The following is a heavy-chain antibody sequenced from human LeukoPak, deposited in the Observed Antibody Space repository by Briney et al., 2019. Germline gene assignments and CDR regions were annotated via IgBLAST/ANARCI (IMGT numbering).Heavy chain of an antibody. J-gene: IGHJ4*02. CDR1: GFTVSSNY. CDR2: IYSGGST. Sequence: GGSLRLSCAASGFTVSSNYMSWVRQAPGKGLEWVSVIYSGGSTYYADSVKGRFTISRDNSKNTLYLQMNSLRAEDTAVYYCARDPLGSDYYDSSGYYEVDYWGQGTLVTVSS. CDR3: ARDPLGSDYYDSSGYYEVDY. V-gene: IGHV3-53*01. D-gene: IGHD3-22*01.